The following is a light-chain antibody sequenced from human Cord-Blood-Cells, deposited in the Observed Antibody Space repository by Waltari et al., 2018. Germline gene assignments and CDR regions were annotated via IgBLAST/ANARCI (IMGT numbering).Light chain of an antibody. CDR2: YYSDSDK. Sequence: QPVLTQPPSSSASPGESARLTCTLPSDINVGSYNIYWYQPKPGSPPRYLLYYYSDSDKGQGSGVPSRFSGSKDASANTGILLISGLQSEDEADYYCMIWPSNAVFGGGTKLTVL. CDR3: MIWPSNAV. J-gene: IGLJ2*01. V-gene: IGLV5-37*01. CDR1: SDINVGSYN.